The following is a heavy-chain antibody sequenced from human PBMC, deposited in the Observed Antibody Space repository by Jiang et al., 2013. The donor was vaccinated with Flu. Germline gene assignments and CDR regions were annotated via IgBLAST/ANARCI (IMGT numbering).Heavy chain of an antibody. CDR3: VRVHYDSNGYYGGPFDF. CDR1: GYTFTMYG. CDR2: INPGGGRA. D-gene: IGHD3-22*01. J-gene: IGHJ4*02. V-gene: IGHV1-46*03. Sequence: HSGAEVKKPGASVRVSCKASGYTFTMYGISWVRQAPGQGLEWMGLINPGGGRANFARNFQGRVTMTRDTSTSTVFMDLSSLRSEDTAVYYCVRVHYDSNGYYGGPFDFWGQGTLVTVSS.